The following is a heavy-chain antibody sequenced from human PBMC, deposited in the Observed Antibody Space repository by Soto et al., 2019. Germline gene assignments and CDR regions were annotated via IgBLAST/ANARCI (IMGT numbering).Heavy chain of an antibody. CDR2: ISSSSSYI. CDR1: GFTFSSYS. V-gene: IGHV3-21*01. Sequence: GGSLRLSCAASGFTFSSYSMNWVRQAPGKGLEWVSSISSSSSYIYYADSVKGRFTISRDNAKNSLYLQMNSPRAEDTAVYYCARARGYYDFWSGHTYGMDVWGQGTTVTVSS. J-gene: IGHJ6*02. D-gene: IGHD3-3*01. CDR3: ARARGYYDFWSGHTYGMDV.